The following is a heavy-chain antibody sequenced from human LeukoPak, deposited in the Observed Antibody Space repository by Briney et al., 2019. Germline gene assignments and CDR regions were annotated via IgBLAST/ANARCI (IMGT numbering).Heavy chain of an antibody. CDR2: IIPIFGTA. CDR1: GGTFSSYA. D-gene: IGHD6-19*01. CDR3: ARGGVAGNDPWYYFDY. V-gene: IGHV1-69*13. Sequence: SVKVSCKASGGTFSSYAISWARQAPGQGLEWMGGIIPIFGTANYAQKFQGRVTITADESTSTAYMELSSLRSEDTAVYYCARGGVAGNDPWYYFDYWGQGTLVTVSS. J-gene: IGHJ4*02.